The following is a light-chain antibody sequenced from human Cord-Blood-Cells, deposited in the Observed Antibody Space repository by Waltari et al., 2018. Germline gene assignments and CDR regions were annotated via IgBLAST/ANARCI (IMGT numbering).Light chain of an antibody. CDR2: DAS. CDR3: QQRSNWPPLT. J-gene: IGKJ4*01. V-gene: IGKV3-11*01. Sequence: EIVLTQSPATLSLSPGERATLSRRASQSVSSYLAWYQQKPGQAPRLLIYDASNRATGIPARFSGSGSGTDFTLTISSLEPEDFAVYYCQQRSNWPPLTFGGG. CDR1: QSVSSY.